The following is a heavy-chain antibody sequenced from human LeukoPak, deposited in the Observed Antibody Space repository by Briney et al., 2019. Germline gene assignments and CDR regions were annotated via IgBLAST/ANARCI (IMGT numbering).Heavy chain of an antibody. CDR3: ARGKVAVAATDDAFEI. CDR1: GFTFSSYA. D-gene: IGHD6-19*01. J-gene: IGHJ3*02. V-gene: IGHV3-23*01. CDR2: ISGSGGST. Sequence: PGWSLRLSCAASGFTFSSYAMSWVRQAPGKGLEWVSAISGSGGSTYYADSVKGRFTISRDNSKNTLYLQMNSLRAEDTAVYYCARGKVAVAATDDAFEIWGQGTMVTVSS.